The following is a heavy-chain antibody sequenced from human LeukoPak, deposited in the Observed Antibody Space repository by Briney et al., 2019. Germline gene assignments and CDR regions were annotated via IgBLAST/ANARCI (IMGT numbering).Heavy chain of an antibody. V-gene: IGHV3-7*01. CDR2: IKQDGSEK. CDR1: GITVSSNY. Sequence: GGSLRLSCAASGITVSSNYMNWVRQAPGKGLEWVANIKQDGSEKYYVDSVKGRFTISRDNAKNSLYLQMNSLRAEDTAVYYCARDWSSGFDYWGQGTLVTVSS. D-gene: IGHD6-25*01. CDR3: ARDWSSGFDY. J-gene: IGHJ4*02.